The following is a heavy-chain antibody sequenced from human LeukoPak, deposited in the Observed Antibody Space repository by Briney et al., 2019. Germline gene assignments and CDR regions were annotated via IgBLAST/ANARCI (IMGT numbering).Heavy chain of an antibody. V-gene: IGHV3-53*01. D-gene: IGHD6-25*01. J-gene: IGHJ4*02. CDR3: AKGSRAAGYYFDY. CDR1: GFTVSSNY. CDR2: IYSGGST. Sequence: GGSPRLSSAASGFTVSSNYMSWVRQAPGGGLECGWLIYSGGSTYYADSVKGRFTISRDNSKNTLYLKMNSLRVEDMAVYYCAKGSRAAGYYFDYWGQGTLVTVSS.